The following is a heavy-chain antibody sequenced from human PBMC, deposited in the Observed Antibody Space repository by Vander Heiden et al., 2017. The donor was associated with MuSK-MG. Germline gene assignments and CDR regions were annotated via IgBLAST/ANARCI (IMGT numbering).Heavy chain of an antibody. J-gene: IGHJ5*02. Sequence: QVQLVQSGAEVKKPGSSVKVSCKASGGTFSSYAISWVRQAPGQGLEWMGGIIPILGIANYAQKFQGRVTITADESTSTAYMELSSMRSEDTAVYYCARFYRKWELLGLDPWGQGTLVTVYS. CDR2: IIPILGIA. V-gene: IGHV1-69*04. D-gene: IGHD1-26*01. CDR1: GGTFSSYA. CDR3: ARFYRKWELLGLDP.